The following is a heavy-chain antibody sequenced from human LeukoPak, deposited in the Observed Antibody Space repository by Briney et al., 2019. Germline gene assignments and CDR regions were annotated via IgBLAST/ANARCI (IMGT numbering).Heavy chain of an antibody. V-gene: IGHV4-4*07. J-gene: IGHJ5*02. CDR2: IYTSGST. D-gene: IGHD3-10*01. CDR1: GGSISSYY. Sequence: PSETLSLTCTVSGGSISSYYWSWIRQPAGKGLEWIGRIYTSGSTNYNLSLKSRVTMSVDTSKNQFSLKLSSVTAADTAVYYCAREHRGVTMVYWFDPWGQGTLVTVSS. CDR3: AREHRGVTMVYWFDP.